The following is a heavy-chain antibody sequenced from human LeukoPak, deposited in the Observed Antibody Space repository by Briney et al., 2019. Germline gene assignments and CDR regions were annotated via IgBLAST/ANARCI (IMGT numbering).Heavy chain of an antibody. V-gene: IGHV3-7*05. CDR1: GFTFSSYW. CDR2: IKQDGSEK. Sequence: GGSLRLSCAASGFTFSSYWMSWVRQAPGKGLEWVANIKQDGSEKYYVDSVKGRFTISRDNAKNSLYLQMNSLRAEDTAVYYCARESILMAYVSWFDPWGQGTLVTVSS. J-gene: IGHJ5*02. D-gene: IGHD2-8*01. CDR3: ARESILMAYVSWFDP.